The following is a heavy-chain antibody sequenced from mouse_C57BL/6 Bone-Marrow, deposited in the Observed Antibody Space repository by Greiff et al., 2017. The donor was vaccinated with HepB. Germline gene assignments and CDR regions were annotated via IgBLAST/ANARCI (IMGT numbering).Heavy chain of an antibody. CDR1: GFTFSSYA. CDR3: TRDGPVRYRYFDV. D-gene: IGHD1-1*01. V-gene: IGHV5-9-1*02. CDR2: ISSGGDYI. J-gene: IGHJ1*03. Sequence: EVQGVESGEGLVKPGGSLKLSCAASGFTFSSYAMSWVRQTPEKRLEWVAYISSGGDYIYYAETVKGRFTIVRDNARNTLYRQMSSLKSEDTAMYYCTRDGPVRYRYFDVWGTGTTVTVSS.